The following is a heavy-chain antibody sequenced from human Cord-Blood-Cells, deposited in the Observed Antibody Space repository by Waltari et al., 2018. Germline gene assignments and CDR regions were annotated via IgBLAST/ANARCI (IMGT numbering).Heavy chain of an antibody. V-gene: IGHV1-2*02. CDR2: INPNSGGT. CDR1: GYTFTRYS. J-gene: IGHJ1*01. D-gene: IGHD4-4*01. Sequence: QVQLVQSGAAVKKPGASVKVSCKASGYTFTRYSLPRVRQAPGQGLEWMGWINPNSGGTNYAQKFQGRVTMTRDTSISTAYMELSRLRSDDTAVYYCARDRSYSKYFQHWGQGTLVTVSS. CDR3: ARDRSYSKYFQH.